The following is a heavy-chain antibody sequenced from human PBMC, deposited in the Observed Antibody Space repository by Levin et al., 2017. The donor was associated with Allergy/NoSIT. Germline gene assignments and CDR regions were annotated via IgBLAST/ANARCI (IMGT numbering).Heavy chain of an antibody. D-gene: IGHD6-6*01. CDR2: IDKSGTS. J-gene: IGHJ4*02. CDR1: GAYVSGYY. Sequence: PSETLSLTCTVSGAYVSGYYWTWIRLPPGKGLEWIGTIDKSGTSITYNPSLKSRVTMSLDTSKDQFSLRLSSVTAADTAIYYCARGSFEFQLLDPDFWGQGSHVTVSP. V-gene: IGHV4-59*02. CDR3: ARGSFEFQLLDPDF.